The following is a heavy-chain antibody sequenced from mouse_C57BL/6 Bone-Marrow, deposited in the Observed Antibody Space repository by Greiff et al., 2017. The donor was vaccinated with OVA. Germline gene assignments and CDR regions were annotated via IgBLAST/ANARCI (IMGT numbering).Heavy chain of an antibody. CDR1: GFNIKDDY. D-gene: IGHD2-14*01. J-gene: IGHJ2*01. CDR3: TTKGYFF. Sequence: EVQRVESGAELVRPGASVKLSCTASGFNIKDDYMHWVKQRPEQGLEWIGWIDPENGDTEYASKFQGKATITADTSSNTAYLQLSSLTSEDTAVYYCTTKGYFFWGQGTTLTVSS. V-gene: IGHV14-4*01. CDR2: IDPENGDT.